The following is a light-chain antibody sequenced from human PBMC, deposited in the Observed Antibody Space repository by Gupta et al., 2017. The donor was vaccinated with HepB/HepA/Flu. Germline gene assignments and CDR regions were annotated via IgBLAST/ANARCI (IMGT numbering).Light chain of an antibody. V-gene: IGLV2-8*01. Sequence: QSDLTQPPSASGSPGQSVAISCNGTSSDVGGYNYVSWYQHHPGQAPTLVIYEVTKRPSGVPDRFSCSKSGNTASLTVSGLQAEDEADYYCSSYAGSNNLVFGGGTKLTVL. CDR1: SSDVGGYNY. CDR2: EVT. J-gene: IGLJ2*01. CDR3: SSYAGSNNLV.